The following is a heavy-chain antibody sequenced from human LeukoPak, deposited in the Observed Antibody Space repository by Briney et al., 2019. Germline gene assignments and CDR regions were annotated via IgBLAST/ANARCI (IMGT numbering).Heavy chain of an antibody. CDR2: INPNSGGT. Sequence: ASVKVSCKASGYTFTGYYMHWLRQAPGQGLEWMGWINPNSGGTNYAQKFQGRVTMTRDTSISTAYMELSRLRSDDTAVYYCARTCSSTSCYPSPPFDYWGQGTLVTVSS. D-gene: IGHD2-2*01. CDR3: ARTCSSTSCYPSPPFDY. CDR1: GYTFTGYY. V-gene: IGHV1-2*02. J-gene: IGHJ4*02.